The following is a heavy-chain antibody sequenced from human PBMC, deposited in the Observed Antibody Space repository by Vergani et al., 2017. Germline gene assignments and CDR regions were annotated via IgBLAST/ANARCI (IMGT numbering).Heavy chain of an antibody. CDR2: IKSDGSIT. CDR1: GFSFNSFW. J-gene: IGHJ5*01. Sequence: DVHLAESGGGFFQPGGSLRLSCSASGFSFNSFWMHWVRQVPGNGLLWVSRIKSDGSITAYADSVKGRFTISRENAQNTLYLQMNSLRVEDTGVYYCARARCIESGYMSNWLDSWGQGTLVTVSS. D-gene: IGHD3-9*01. V-gene: IGHV3-74*03. CDR3: ARARCIESGYMSNWLDS.